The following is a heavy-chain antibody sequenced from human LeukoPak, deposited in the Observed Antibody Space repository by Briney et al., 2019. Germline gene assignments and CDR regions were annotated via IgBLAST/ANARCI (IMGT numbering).Heavy chain of an antibody. CDR1: GFSLSPSGVG. V-gene: IGHV2-5*01. J-gene: IGHJ3*02. D-gene: IGHD6-13*01. Sequence: SGPTLVKPTQTLTLTCTFSGFSLSPSGVGVGWIRQPPGKALEWLALIYRNDDKRYSPSLKSRLTITKDTSKNQVVLTMTNMDPVDTATYYCAQSGIAAAGTENAFDIWGQGTMVTVSS. CDR2: IYRNDDK. CDR3: AQSGIAAAGTENAFDI.